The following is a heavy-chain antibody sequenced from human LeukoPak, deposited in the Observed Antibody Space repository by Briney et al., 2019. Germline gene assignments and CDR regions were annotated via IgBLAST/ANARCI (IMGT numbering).Heavy chain of an antibody. J-gene: IGHJ4*02. CDR1: GGSISSGSYY. V-gene: IGHV4-61*02. CDR2: IYTSGST. CDR3: AREDYDNIDY. D-gene: IGHD3-9*01. Sequence: PSQTLSLTCTVSGGSISSGSYYWSWIRQPAGKGLEWIGRIYTSGSTNYNPSLKSRVTISVDTSKNQFSLKLSSVTAADTAVYYCAREDYDNIDYWGQRTLVTVSS.